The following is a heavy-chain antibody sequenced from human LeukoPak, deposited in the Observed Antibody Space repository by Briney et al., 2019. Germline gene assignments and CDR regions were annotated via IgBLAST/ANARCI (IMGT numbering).Heavy chain of an antibody. CDR1: GGSFSSSSYY. CDR2: IYYSGST. J-gene: IGHJ4*02. Sequence: PSETLSLTCTVSGGSFSSSSYYWGWIRQPPGKGLEWIGSIYYSGSTYYNPSLKSRVTISVDTSKNQFSLKLSSVTAADTAVYCCHRLFTVTSFDYWGQGTLVTVSS. D-gene: IGHD4-17*01. CDR3: HRLFTVTSFDY. V-gene: IGHV4-39*01.